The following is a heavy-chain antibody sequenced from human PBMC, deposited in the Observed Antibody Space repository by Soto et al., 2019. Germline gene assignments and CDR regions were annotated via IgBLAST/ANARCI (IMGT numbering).Heavy chain of an antibody. D-gene: IGHD2-2*01. CDR2: IYPGDSDT. Sequence: GESLKISCKGSGYSFTSYWIGWVRQMPGKGLEWMGIIYPGDSDTRYSPSFQGQVTISADRSISTAYLQWSSLKASDTAMYYCARLFADIVVVPAALSFDPWGQGTLVTVS. J-gene: IGHJ5*02. V-gene: IGHV5-51*01. CDR1: GYSFTSYW. CDR3: ARLFADIVVVPAALSFDP.